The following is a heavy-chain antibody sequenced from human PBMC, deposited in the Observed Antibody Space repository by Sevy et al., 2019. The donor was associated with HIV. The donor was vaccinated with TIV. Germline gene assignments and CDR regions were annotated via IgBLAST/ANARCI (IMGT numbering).Heavy chain of an antibody. Sequence: GGSLRLSCGASGIPFRSYGMHWVRQAPGRGLEWVAFIRFDGSDRQSADSVRGRFTVSRDNSKNTLYLQMNSLRVEDTAVYYCAKDCGGDCSAHYWGQGTLVTVSS. CDR3: AKDCGGDCSAHY. J-gene: IGHJ4*02. CDR1: GIPFRSYG. V-gene: IGHV3-30*02. CDR2: IRFDGSDR. D-gene: IGHD2-21*01.